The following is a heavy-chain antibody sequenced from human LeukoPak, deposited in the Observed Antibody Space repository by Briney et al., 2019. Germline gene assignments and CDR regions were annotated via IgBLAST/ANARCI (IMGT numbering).Heavy chain of an antibody. Sequence: GGSLRLSCAASGFTFSSYAMSWVRQAPGQGLEWVSAVSAGGDSTHYADSVKGRFSISRDNSKSTLYLQMNSLRAGDTAVYYCAKRRYCDDINCRDFDCWGQGTLVTVSS. CDR2: VSAGGDST. V-gene: IGHV3-23*01. D-gene: IGHD2-15*01. CDR3: AKRRYCDDINCRDFDC. J-gene: IGHJ4*02. CDR1: GFTFSSYA.